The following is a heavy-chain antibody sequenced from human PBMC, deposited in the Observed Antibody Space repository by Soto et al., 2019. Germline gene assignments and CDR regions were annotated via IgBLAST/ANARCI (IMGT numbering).Heavy chain of an antibody. CDR1: GFTFSSYW. V-gene: IGHV3-74*01. CDR2: ISADGSTT. CDR3: ARDSDDSSGYYLLGVYYFDY. J-gene: IGHJ4*02. D-gene: IGHD3-22*01. Sequence: GGSLRLSCAASGFTFSSYWMHWVRQAPGKGLVWVSRISADGSTTNYADSVKGRFTISRDNAKNSLYLQMNSLRDEDTAVYYCARDSDDSSGYYLLGVYYFDYWDQGTLVTVSS.